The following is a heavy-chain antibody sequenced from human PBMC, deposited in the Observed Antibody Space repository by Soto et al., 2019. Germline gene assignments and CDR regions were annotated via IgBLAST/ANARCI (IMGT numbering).Heavy chain of an antibody. V-gene: IGHV4-39*02. CDR2: FYYSGGT. Sequence: SETLSLTCTVSGGSISSSSYSWGWIRQPPGKGPEWIGTFYYSGGTYYNPSLNSRVTISVDTTKNQFFLKLNSVTAADTAVYYCARDGYYDSSGYRSDFDYWGQGTLVTV. CDR1: GGSISSSSYS. CDR3: ARDGYYDSSGYRSDFDY. D-gene: IGHD3-22*01. J-gene: IGHJ4*02.